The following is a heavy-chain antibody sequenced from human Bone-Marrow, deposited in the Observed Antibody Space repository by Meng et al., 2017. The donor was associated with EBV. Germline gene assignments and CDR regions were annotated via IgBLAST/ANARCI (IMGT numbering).Heavy chain of an antibody. V-gene: IGHV3-30-3*01. J-gene: IGHJ4*02. Sequence: QVQLVESGGGVGQPGRSLRLSCAASGFTFSSYAMHWVRQAPGKGLEWVAVISYDGDNKYYADSVKGRFTISRDNSKNTLYLQMNSLRGDDTALYYCATDRLRYTSGYFDYWGQGTLVTVSS. D-gene: IGHD6-19*01. CDR3: ATDRLRYTSGYFDY. CDR1: GFTFSSYA. CDR2: ISYDGDNK.